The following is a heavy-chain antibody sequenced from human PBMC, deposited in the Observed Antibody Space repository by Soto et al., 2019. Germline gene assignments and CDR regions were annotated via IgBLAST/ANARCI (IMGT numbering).Heavy chain of an antibody. CDR3: ASQQLGPSYYSGMDV. CDR1: GGTFSSYA. V-gene: IGHV1-69*12. Sequence: QVQLVQSGAEVKKPGSSVKVSCQASGGTFSSYAISWVRQAPGQGLEWMGGIIPIFGTANYAQKLQGRVTITADESTSTAYMERSSLRSEDTAVYYCASQQLGPSYYSGMDVWGQGTTVTVSS. CDR2: IIPIFGTA. D-gene: IGHD6-6*01. J-gene: IGHJ6*02.